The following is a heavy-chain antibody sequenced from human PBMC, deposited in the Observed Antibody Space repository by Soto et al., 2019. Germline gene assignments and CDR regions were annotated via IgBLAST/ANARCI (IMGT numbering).Heavy chain of an antibody. V-gene: IGHV3-23*01. Sequence: GGSLRLSCAASGFTFSSYAMIWVRQAPGKGLEWVSAISGSGGSTYYEDSVKGRFTISRDNSKNTLYLQMNSLRAEDTAVYYCANGREFEVYYYGMDVWGQGTTVTVSS. J-gene: IGHJ6*02. CDR2: ISGSGGST. CDR3: ANGREFEVYYYGMDV. CDR1: GFTFSSYA.